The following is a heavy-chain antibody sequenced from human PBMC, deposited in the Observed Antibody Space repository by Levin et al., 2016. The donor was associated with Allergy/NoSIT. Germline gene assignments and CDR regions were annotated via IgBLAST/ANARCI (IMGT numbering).Heavy chain of an antibody. Sequence: WIRQPPGKGLEWIGYIYYSGSTNYNPSLKSRVTISVDTSKNQFSLKLSSVTAADTAVYYCARVEYSYGLNWYFDLWGRGTLVTVSS. J-gene: IGHJ2*01. D-gene: IGHD5-18*01. V-gene: IGHV4-59*01. CDR3: ARVEYSYGLNWYFDL. CDR2: IYYSGST.